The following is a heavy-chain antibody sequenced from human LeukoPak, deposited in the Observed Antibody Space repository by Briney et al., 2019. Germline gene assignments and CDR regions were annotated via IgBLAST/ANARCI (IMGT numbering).Heavy chain of an antibody. D-gene: IGHD4-17*01. CDR1: GGSISISNW. Sequence: SETLSLTCAVSGGSISISNWWSWVRQPPGKGLEWIGEIYHSGSTNYNPSLKSRVTISVDKSKNQFSLKLSSVTAADTAVYYCARAEVGGYGDYGGYYFDYWGQGTLVTVSS. CDR2: IYHSGST. J-gene: IGHJ4*02. CDR3: ARAEVGGYGDYGGYYFDY. V-gene: IGHV4-4*02.